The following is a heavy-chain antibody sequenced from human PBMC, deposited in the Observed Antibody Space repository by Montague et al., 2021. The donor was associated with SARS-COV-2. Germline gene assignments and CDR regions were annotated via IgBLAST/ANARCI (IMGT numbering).Heavy chain of an antibody. CDR3: AKPLATGNYYY. V-gene: IGHV4-39*01. CDR2: ISYRGDP. CDR1: GGSISSSNYY. D-gene: IGHD1-1*01. Sequence: SETLSLTCTVSGGSISSSNYYWGWVRQPPGKGLEWIGSISYRGDPYYNPSLKSRLTISVDTSQNQFSLKLSSVTAADTAVYYCAKPLATGNYYYWGLGTLVTVSS. J-gene: IGHJ4*02.